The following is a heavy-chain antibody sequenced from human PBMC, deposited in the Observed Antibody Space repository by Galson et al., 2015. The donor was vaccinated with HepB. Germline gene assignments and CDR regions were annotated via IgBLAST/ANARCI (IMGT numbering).Heavy chain of an antibody. CDR1: GGTFSSYA. V-gene: IGHV1-69*13. D-gene: IGHD3-3*01. J-gene: IGHJ6*03. CDR2: IIPIFGTA. Sequence: SVKVSCKASGGTFSSYAISWVRQAPGQGLEWMGGIIPIFGTANYAQKFQGRVTITADESTSTAYMELSSLRSEDTAVYYCARDDFWSGYGLETRYYYYYMDVWGKGTTVTVSS. CDR3: ARDDFWSGYGLETRYYYYYMDV.